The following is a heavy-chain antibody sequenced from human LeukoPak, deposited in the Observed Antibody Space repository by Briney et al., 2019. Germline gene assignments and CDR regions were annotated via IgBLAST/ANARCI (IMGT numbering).Heavy chain of an antibody. D-gene: IGHD6-13*01. V-gene: IGHV4-34*01. CDR2: INHSGST. Sequence: PSETLSLTCAVYGGSFSGYYWSWIRQPPGKGLEWIGEINHSGSTNYNPSLKSRVTISVDTSKNQFSLKLSSVTAADTAVYYCAVSSWYFDYWGQGTLVTVSS. J-gene: IGHJ4*02. CDR3: AVSSWYFDY. CDR1: GGSFSGYY.